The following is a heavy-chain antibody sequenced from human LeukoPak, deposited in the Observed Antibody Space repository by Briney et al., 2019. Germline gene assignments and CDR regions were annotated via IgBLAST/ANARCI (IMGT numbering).Heavy chain of an antibody. CDR1: GFAFSGYG. D-gene: IGHD2-2*02. Sequence: GRSLRLSCAASGFAFSGYGMHWVRQAPGKGLEWVAVTWYDGSNKYYEDSVKGRFTISRDTSTNTLYLQMNSLRVDDTAVYYCARDNYCSSTDCYNFDYWGQGTLVTVS. J-gene: IGHJ4*02. CDR2: TWYDGSNK. CDR3: ARDNYCSSTDCYNFDY. V-gene: IGHV3-33*01.